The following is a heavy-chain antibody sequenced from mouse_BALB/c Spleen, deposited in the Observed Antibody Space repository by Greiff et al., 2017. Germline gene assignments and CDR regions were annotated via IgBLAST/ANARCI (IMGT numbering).Heavy chain of an antibody. D-gene: IGHD4-1*01. CDR2: ISSGGGST. CDR3: ANWDEGVFDY. Sequence: EVKLMESGGGLVKPGGSLKLSCAASGFAFSSYDMSWVRQTPEKRLEWVAYISSGGGSTYYPDTVKGRFTISRDNAKNTLYLQMSSLKSEDTAMYYCANWDEGVFDYWGQGTTLTVSS. CDR1: GFAFSSYD. J-gene: IGHJ2*01. V-gene: IGHV5-12-1*01.